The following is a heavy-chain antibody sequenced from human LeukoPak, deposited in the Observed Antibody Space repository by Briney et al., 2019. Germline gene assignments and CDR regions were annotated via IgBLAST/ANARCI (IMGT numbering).Heavy chain of an antibody. CDR1: GYTLTSYG. V-gene: IGHV1-18*01. CDR2: ISAYNGNT. J-gene: IGHJ3*02. D-gene: IGHD4-23*01. Sequence: GASVKVSCKASGYTLTSYGISWVRQAPGQGLEWMGWISAYNGNTNYAQKLQGRVTMTTDTSTSTAYMELRSLRSDDTAVYYCARDPGTTVVTPKGDAFDIWGQGTMVTVSS. CDR3: ARDPGTTVVTPKGDAFDI.